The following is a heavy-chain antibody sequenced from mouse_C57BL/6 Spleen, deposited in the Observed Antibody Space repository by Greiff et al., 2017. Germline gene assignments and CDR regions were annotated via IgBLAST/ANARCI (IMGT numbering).Heavy chain of an antibody. J-gene: IGHJ1*03. CDR2: ISNGGGST. CDR3: ARGVGRRGYFDV. D-gene: IGHD4-1*01. Sequence: EVMLVESGGGLVQPGGSLKLSCAASGFTFSDYYMYWVRQTPEKRLEWVAYISNGGGSTYYPDTVKGRFTISRDNAKNTLYLQMSRLKSEDTAMYYCARGVGRRGYFDVWGTGTTVTVSS. CDR1: GFTFSDYY. V-gene: IGHV5-12*01.